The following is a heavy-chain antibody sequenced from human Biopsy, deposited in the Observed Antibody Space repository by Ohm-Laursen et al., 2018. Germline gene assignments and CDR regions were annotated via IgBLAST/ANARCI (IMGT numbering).Heavy chain of an antibody. Sequence: GASVKVSCKLLGYTFSSYNVHWARQAPGQGLEWMGIINPSDGSTGYAQKFQDRISMSADTSTSTVYLVLRGLRFEDTAVYYCASGHYYGLESRQWNYGLDVWGQGTTVVVSS. V-gene: IGHV1-46*01. D-gene: IGHD3-10*01. CDR3: ASGHYYGLESRQWNYGLDV. J-gene: IGHJ6*02. CDR1: GYTFSSYN. CDR2: INPSDGST.